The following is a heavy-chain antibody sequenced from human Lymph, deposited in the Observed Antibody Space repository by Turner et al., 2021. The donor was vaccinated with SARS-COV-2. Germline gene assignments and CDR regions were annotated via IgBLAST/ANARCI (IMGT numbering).Heavy chain of an antibody. V-gene: IGHV1-2*02. CDR1: GYPFTGYN. CDR3: ARSRDLQSMVRGVDPFDY. CDR2: INPKSGGT. D-gene: IGHD3-10*01. J-gene: IGHJ4*02. Sequence: QVHLVQSGPEVKKPGASVKASCTASGYPFTGYNILWVRQAPGQGLGWMGWINPKSGGTNYAQRFQGRVTMTRDTSLSTAYMQLSRLRSDDTAVYYCARSRDLQSMVRGVDPFDYWGQGTLVTVSS.